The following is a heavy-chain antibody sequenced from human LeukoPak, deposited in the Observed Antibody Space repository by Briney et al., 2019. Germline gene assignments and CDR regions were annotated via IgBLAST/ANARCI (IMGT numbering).Heavy chain of an antibody. J-gene: IGHJ4*02. CDR2: ISWNSGSI. D-gene: IGHD6-19*01. Sequence: QTGGSLRLSCAGSGFIFNNYAMHWVRQPPGKGLEWVSGISWNSGSIDYADSVKGRFTISRDNAKNSLYLQMNSLRVEDTAFYYCAKDNRRHYTSGPNPDSLHWGQGALATVSS. CDR1: GFIFNNYA. CDR3: AKDNRRHYTSGPNPDSLH. V-gene: IGHV3-9*01.